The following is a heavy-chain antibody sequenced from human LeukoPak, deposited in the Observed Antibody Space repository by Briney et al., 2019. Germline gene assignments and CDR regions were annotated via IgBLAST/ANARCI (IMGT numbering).Heavy chain of an antibody. CDR3: AREAVPGTGLFDP. J-gene: IGHJ5*02. D-gene: IGHD6-19*01. V-gene: IGHV3-21*01. Sequence: GGSLRLSCVVSGFTLSSSEMNWVRQATGKGLEWVSSISHSGTYIYYADSVKGRFTLSRDTPKNSLFLQMNSLRAEDTAVYYSAREAVPGTGLFDPWGQGTLVTVSS. CDR2: ISHSGTYI. CDR1: GFTLSSSE.